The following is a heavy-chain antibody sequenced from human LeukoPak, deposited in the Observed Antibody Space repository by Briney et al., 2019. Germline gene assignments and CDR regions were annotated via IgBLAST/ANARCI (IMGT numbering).Heavy chain of an antibody. CDR3: AREFSSSWYDKGNFDY. J-gene: IGHJ4*02. CDR2: ITSGSSYI. D-gene: IGHD6-13*01. Sequence: GGSLRLSCAASGFTFSSYNMNWVRQAPGKGLEWVSSITSGSSYIYYADSVKGRFTISRDNAKNSLYLQMNSLRAEDTAVYYCAREFSSSWYDKGNFDYWGQGTLVTVSS. V-gene: IGHV3-21*01. CDR1: GFTFSSYN.